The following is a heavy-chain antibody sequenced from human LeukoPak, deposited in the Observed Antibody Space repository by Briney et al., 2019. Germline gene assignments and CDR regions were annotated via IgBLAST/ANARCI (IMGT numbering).Heavy chain of an antibody. J-gene: IGHJ6*03. D-gene: IGHD1-26*01. CDR3: ARGPLLVGANGNYYHYMDV. V-gene: IGHV4-59*01. Sequence: SETLSLTCTVSGGSISSYYWSWIRQPLGKGLEWIGYIYYSGSTNYNPSLKSRVTISVDTSKNQFSLKLSSVTAADTAVYYCARGPLLVGANGNYYHYMDVWGKGTTVTVSS. CDR2: IYYSGST. CDR1: GGSISSYY.